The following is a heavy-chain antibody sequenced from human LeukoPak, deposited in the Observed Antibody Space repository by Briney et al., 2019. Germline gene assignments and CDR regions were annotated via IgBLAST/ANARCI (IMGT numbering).Heavy chain of an antibody. J-gene: IGHJ6*02. CDR2: ISDEGSIK. Sequence: PGGSLRLSCAASGFSFSTFGMHSVRQAPGKGLEWVAVISDEGSIKFYGDSVKGRFTISRDNSRNTVSLQMNSLRAEDAAVYSCAKDGSRGYAPSGYSSSWYGGLDVWGQGTTVSVSS. CDR3: AKDGSRGYAPSGYSSSWYGGLDV. D-gene: IGHD6-13*01. V-gene: IGHV3-30*18. CDR1: GFSFSTFG.